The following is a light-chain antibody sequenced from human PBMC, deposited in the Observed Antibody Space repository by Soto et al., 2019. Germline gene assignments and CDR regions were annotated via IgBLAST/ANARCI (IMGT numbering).Light chain of an antibody. J-gene: IGKJ1*01. Sequence: EIVLTQSPGTLSLSPGERATLSCRASQSVSSSYFAWYQQKPGQAPRLPIYAASSRATGIPDRFSGSGSGTDFTLSISRLEPEDFAVYYCQQYGSSPQTFAQGTKVEI. V-gene: IGKV3-20*01. CDR3: QQYGSSPQT. CDR2: AAS. CDR1: QSVSSSY.